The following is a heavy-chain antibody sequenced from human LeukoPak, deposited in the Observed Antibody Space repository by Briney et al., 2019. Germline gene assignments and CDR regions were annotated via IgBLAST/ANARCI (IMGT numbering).Heavy chain of an antibody. J-gene: IGHJ5*02. D-gene: IGHD6-19*01. V-gene: IGHV4-4*07. CDR2: IYTSGST. CDR3: ARLTGSGWYAPYNWFDP. CDR1: GGSISSYY. Sequence: SETLSLTCTVSGGSISSYYWSWIRQPAGKGLEWIGRIYTSGSTNYNPSLKSRVTMSVDTSKNQFSLKLSSVTAADTAVYYCARLTGSGWYAPYNWFDPWGQGTLVTVSS.